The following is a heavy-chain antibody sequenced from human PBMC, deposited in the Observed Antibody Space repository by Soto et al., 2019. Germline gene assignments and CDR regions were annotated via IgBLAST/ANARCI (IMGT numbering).Heavy chain of an antibody. V-gene: IGHV4-31*03. CDR3: ERDLRGYSRYDYLDY. J-gene: IGHJ4*02. Sequence: PSETLSLTCTVSGGSISSGGYYWSWIRQHPGKGLEWVGYSYYTGSSYYNPSLKSRVTISVDASKNQLSLRLASVTAADTAVYYCERDLRGYSRYDYLDYWGQGIPVTVSS. CDR1: GGSISSGGYY. CDR2: SYYTGSS. D-gene: IGHD5-12*01.